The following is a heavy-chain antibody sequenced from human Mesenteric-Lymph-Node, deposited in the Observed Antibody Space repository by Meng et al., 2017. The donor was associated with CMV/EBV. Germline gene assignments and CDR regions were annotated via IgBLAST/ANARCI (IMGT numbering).Heavy chain of an antibody. CDR1: GGSVSSASYY. CDR2: IYHSGNT. V-gene: IGHV4-39*07. D-gene: IGHD5-12*01. Sequence: SETLSLTCTVSGGSVSSASYYWSCIRQPPGKGLEWIGTIYHSGNTYYNSSLKSRVTISVDTSKNQFSLKLNSVIAADTPVYYCARIGYDTPERNYWGQGTLVTVSS. J-gene: IGHJ4*02. CDR3: ARIGYDTPERNY.